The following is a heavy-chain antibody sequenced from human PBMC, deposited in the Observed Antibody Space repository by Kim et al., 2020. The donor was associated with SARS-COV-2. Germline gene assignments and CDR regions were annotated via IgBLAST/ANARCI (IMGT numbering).Heavy chain of an antibody. J-gene: IGHJ4*01. CDR1: GYTLTELS. V-gene: IGHV1-24*01. Sequence: ASVKVSCKVSGYTLTELSMHWVRQAPGKGLEWMGGFDPEDGETIYAQKFQGRVTMTEDTSTDTAYMELSSLRSEDTAVYYCATDYAYDSSGYISYWGQEPWSPSPQ. CDR2: FDPEDGET. CDR3: ATDYAYDSSGYISY. D-gene: IGHD3-22*01.